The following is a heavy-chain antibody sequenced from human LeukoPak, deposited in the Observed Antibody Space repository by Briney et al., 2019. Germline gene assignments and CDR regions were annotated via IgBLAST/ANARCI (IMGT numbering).Heavy chain of an antibody. CDR3: ARALRSSSWYLRWFDP. CDR2: MNPNSGNT. Sequence: ASVKVSCKASGYTFTSYDINWVRQATGQGLGWMGWMNPNSGNTGYAQKFQGRVTMTRNTSISTAYMELSSLRSGDTAVYYCARALRSSSWYLRWFDPWGQGTLVTVSS. D-gene: IGHD6-13*01. V-gene: IGHV1-8*01. J-gene: IGHJ5*02. CDR1: GYTFTSYD.